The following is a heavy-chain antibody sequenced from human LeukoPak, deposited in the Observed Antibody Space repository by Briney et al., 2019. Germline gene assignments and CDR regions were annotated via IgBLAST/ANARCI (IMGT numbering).Heavy chain of an antibody. D-gene: IGHD5-24*01. CDR1: GFTFSSYE. Sequence: GGSLRLSCAASGFTFSSYEMNWVRQAPGKGLEWVSYINSSGTTKYYADSVKGRFTISRDNAKDSLYLQMNSLRAEDTALYYCARDRRRDGNNYLDYWGQGALVTVSS. CDR3: ARDRRRDGNNYLDY. V-gene: IGHV3-48*03. CDR2: INSSGTTK. J-gene: IGHJ4*02.